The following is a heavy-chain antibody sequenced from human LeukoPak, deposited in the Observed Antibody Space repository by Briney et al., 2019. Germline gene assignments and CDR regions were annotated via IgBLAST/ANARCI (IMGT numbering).Heavy chain of an antibody. CDR3: ARDMIFDGTY. J-gene: IGHJ4*02. V-gene: IGHV3-21*01. D-gene: IGHD3-22*01. CDR2: ISSSNSYI. CDR1: GFTFSSYS. Sequence: GGSLRLSCAASGFTFSSYSMNWVRQAPGKGLEWVSSISSSNSYIYYADSVKGRFTISRDNAKNSLYLQMNSLRAEDTAVYYCARDMIFDGTYWGQGTLVTVSS.